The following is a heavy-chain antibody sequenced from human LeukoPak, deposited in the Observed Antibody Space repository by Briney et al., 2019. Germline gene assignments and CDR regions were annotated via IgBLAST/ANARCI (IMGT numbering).Heavy chain of an antibody. D-gene: IGHD6-19*01. V-gene: IGHV3-30*18. CDR3: VKEEYSSGRAPTFDV. CDR2: LSHDGSAK. CDR1: GFTFETYP. J-gene: IGHJ3*01. Sequence: GGSLRLSCEASGFTFETYPMHWVRQAPGKGLEWVAGLSHDGSAKYYVDSVKGRFIISRDNSISTLLLQMNSLRLEDMAVYHCVKEEYSSGRAPTFDVWGQGTVVAVSS.